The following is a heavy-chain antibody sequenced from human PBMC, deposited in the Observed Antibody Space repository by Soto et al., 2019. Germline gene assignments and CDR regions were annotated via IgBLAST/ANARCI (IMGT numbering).Heavy chain of an antibody. CDR1: GGSISTDNYF. V-gene: IGHV4-39*01. D-gene: IGHD3-3*01. J-gene: IGHJ4*02. CDR2: IYYRGTT. CDR3: AKYDYWNGYGPFDY. Sequence: SETLSLTCTVSGGSISTDNYFWGWIRQPPGKGLEWIGTIYYRGTTYYNPSLKSRVTISVDTSKNQFSLKLNSVTAADTAVYYCAKYDYWNGYGPFDYWGQGSLVTVSS.